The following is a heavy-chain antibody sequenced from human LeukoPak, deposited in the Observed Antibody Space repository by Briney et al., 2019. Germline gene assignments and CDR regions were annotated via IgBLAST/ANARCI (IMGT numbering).Heavy chain of an antibody. CDR1: GFTFSVCA. D-gene: IGHD6-13*01. Sequence: GESLRLSCVGSGFTFSVCAMSWVRQAPGKGREWVSAISGSGGSTYYADSVKGRFTISRDNSKNTLYLQMNSLRAEDTAVYYCARSRGSWPAFDIWGQGTMVTVSS. V-gene: IGHV3-23*01. CDR2: ISGSGGST. J-gene: IGHJ3*02. CDR3: ARSRGSWPAFDI.